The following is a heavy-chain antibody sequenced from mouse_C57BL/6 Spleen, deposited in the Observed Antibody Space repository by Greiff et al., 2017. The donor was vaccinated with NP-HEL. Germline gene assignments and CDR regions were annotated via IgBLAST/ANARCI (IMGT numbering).Heavy chain of an antibody. CDR2: IDPETGGT. D-gene: IGHD4-1*01. V-gene: IGHV1-15*01. Sequence: VQLVESGAELVRPGASVTLSCKASGYTFTDYEMHWVKQTPVHGLEWIGAIDPETGGTAYNQKFKGKAILTADKSSSTAYMELRRLTSEDAAVYYCTRNWIWFAYWGQGTLVTVSA. J-gene: IGHJ3*01. CDR1: GYTFTDYE. CDR3: TRNWIWFAY.